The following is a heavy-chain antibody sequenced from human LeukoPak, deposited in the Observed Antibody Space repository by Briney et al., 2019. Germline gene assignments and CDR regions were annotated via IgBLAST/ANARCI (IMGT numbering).Heavy chain of an antibody. V-gene: IGHV4-59*01. Sequence: PTETLSLTCTVSGGSISSYYWSWIRQPPGRGLEWIGYIYNSGSTNYNHSLKSRVTISEDMSNNQFSLKLSSVTAADTAVYYCARVAGWFDPWGQGTLVTVSS. CDR2: IYNSGST. J-gene: IGHJ5*02. CDR1: GGSISSYY. CDR3: ARVAGWFDP.